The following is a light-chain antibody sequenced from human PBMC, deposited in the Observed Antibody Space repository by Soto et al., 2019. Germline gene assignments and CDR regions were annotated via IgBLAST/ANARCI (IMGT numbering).Light chain of an antibody. CDR3: QHCDYLPI. V-gene: IGKV1-33*01. CDR2: DAS. CDR1: QDITCY. Sequence: DIQMTQSPSSLSASAGDRVTITCQASQDITCYLNWYQHKPGKAPKLLIYDASILEAGVPPRFSGSGSGTDFTLTSSSLHPEDVATYYCQHCDYLPIFGPGTTVDFK. J-gene: IGKJ3*01.